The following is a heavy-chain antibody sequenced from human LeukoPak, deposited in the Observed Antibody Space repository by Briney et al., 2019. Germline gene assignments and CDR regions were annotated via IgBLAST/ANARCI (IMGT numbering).Heavy chain of an antibody. Sequence: PGRSLRLSCAVSGLTFSIDSMNGVRRAPGKGLEWVLYISSSSGTIYSADSLKGRLPISSDNAKNSLYLQMNSLRDEDTAVYYCARDFGWGKGYWGQGILVTVSS. V-gene: IGHV3-48*02. CDR3: ARDFGWGKGY. J-gene: IGHJ4*02. CDR2: ISSSSGTI. CDR1: GLTFSIDS. D-gene: IGHD3-16*01.